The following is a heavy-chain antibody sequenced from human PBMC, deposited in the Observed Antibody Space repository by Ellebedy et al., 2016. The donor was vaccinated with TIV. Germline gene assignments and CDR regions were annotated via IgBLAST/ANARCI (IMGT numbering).Heavy chain of an antibody. Sequence: GESLKISCAASGLTFSSYSINWVRQAPGKGLEWISYISSSIITIYYADSVKGRFTISRDNAKNSLFLQMNSLRAEDTAVYYCGKIQRALSGNYWGQGTLVSVSS. J-gene: IGHJ4*02. D-gene: IGHD5-18*01. CDR2: ISSSIITI. V-gene: IGHV3-48*04. CDR3: GKIQRALSGNY. CDR1: GLTFSSYS.